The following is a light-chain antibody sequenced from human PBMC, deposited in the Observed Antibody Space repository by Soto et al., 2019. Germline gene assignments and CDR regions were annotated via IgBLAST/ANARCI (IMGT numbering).Light chain of an antibody. Sequence: DIQMTLSPSTLSAYVGDSVTITCRASQSITTWLAWYQQKPGKAPKLLIYDASSLESGVPSRFSGSGSGTEFTLTITSLQPDDFATYYCQQYNSYPWTFGQGTKVDIK. CDR3: QQYNSYPWT. V-gene: IGKV1-5*01. CDR1: QSITTW. J-gene: IGKJ1*01. CDR2: DAS.